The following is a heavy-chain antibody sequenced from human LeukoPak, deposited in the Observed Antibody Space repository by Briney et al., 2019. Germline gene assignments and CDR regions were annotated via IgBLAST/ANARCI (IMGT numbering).Heavy chain of an antibody. CDR2: IYHNGNS. Sequence: SETLSLTCSVFGDSFNEYYWNWVRQPPGKGLQWIGYIYHNGNSNYNPSLKGRLTISVDTAKNQFSLKLTSVTAADTAVYYCARDWGLQSHFDYWGQGALVTVSS. V-gene: IGHV4-59*01. CDR1: GDSFNEYY. J-gene: IGHJ4*02. D-gene: IGHD5-24*01. CDR3: ARDWGLQSHFDY.